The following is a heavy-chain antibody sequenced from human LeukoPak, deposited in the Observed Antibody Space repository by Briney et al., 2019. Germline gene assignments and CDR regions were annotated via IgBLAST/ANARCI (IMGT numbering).Heavy chain of an antibody. J-gene: IGHJ6*03. CDR1: GFTFSSYA. V-gene: IGHV3-23*01. CDR2: ISGSGGST. CDR3: AKAPLSGYYYYMDV. Sequence: PGGSLRLSCAASGFTFSSYAMSWVRQAPGKGLEWVSAISGSGGSTYYADSVKGRFTISRDNSKNTLYLQMNSLRAEDTAVYYCAKAPLSGYYYYMDVWGKGTTVTVSS. D-gene: IGHD3-10*01.